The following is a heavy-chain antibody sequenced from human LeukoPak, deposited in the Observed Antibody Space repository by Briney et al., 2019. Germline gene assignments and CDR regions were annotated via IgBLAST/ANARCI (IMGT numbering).Heavy chain of an antibody. V-gene: IGHV1-2*02. Sequence: ASVKVSCKASGYTFTGYYMHWVRQAPGQGLEWMGWMNPNSGATNYAQKFQGRVTMTRDTSISTAYMELSRLRSDDTAVYYCARGTMVRGVAISPTLRYWGQGTLVTVSS. CDR2: MNPNSGAT. CDR1: GYTFTGYY. CDR3: ARGTMVRGVAISPTLRY. D-gene: IGHD3-10*01. J-gene: IGHJ4*02.